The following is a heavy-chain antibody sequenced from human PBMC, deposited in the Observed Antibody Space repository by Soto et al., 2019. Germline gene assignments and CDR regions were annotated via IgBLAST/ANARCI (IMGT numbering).Heavy chain of an antibody. CDR2: ISGSGGTI. J-gene: IGHJ6*02. Sequence: GSLRLSCAAVGFTFSNHAMSWVRQAPGKGLEWVSTISGSGGTIYYADSVKGRFTISRDNSKNALWLQMSSLRAEDTALYYCAKGSGNIRPYGMDVWGQGTTVTVSS. V-gene: IGHV3-23*01. CDR3: AKGSGNIRPYGMDV. CDR1: GFTFSNHA.